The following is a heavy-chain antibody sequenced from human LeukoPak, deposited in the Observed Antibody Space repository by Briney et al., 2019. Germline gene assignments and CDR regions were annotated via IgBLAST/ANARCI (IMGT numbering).Heavy chain of an antibody. D-gene: IGHD6-19*01. CDR3: ARVGTAYSSGWYVNWFDP. Sequence: GASVKVSCKASGYTFTGYYMHWVRQAPGQGLEWMGWISAYNGNTNYAQKLQGRVTMTTDTSTSTAYMELRSLRSDDTAVYYCARVGTAYSSGWYVNWFDPWGQGTLVTVSS. V-gene: IGHV1-18*04. CDR2: ISAYNGNT. CDR1: GYTFTGYY. J-gene: IGHJ5*02.